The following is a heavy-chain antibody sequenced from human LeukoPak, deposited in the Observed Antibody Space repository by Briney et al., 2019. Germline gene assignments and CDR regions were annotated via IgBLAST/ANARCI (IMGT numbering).Heavy chain of an antibody. CDR3: ARHAGGISATGTRPFDY. D-gene: IGHD6-13*01. J-gene: IGHJ4*02. V-gene: IGHV4-39*01. CDR1: GASFSSSTYY. CDR2: IYYSGST. Sequence: SETLSLTCTVSGASFSSSTYYWGWIRQPPVKGLEWIGSIYYSGSTYYNPSLKSRVTMAVDTSKNQFSLKLSSVTAADTAVYYCARHAGGISATGTRPFDYWGQGPLVTVSS.